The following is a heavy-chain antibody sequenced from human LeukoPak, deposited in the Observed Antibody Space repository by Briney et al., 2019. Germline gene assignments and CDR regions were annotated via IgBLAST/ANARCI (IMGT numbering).Heavy chain of an antibody. CDR2: VYNSGDT. CDR3: ARLKLGAYFDL. CDR1: GGSTSSDY. D-gene: IGHD3-16*01. V-gene: IGHV4-59*08. J-gene: IGHJ2*01. Sequence: ASGTLSLTCTVSGGSTSSDYWSWIRQSPGKGLEWVGYVYNSGDTGKNPSLKSRVTILLDTSKNQCSLKLTSVSAADTAVYYCARLKLGAYFDLWGRGTLVTVSS.